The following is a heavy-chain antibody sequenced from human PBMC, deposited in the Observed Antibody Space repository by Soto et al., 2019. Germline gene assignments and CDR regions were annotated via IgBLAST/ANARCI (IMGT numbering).Heavy chain of an antibody. CDR1: GFTFSSYA. Sequence: QVQLVESGGGVVQPGRSLRLSCAASGFTFSSYAMHWVRQAQGKGLAWVAVISYDGSKKYYADSVKGRFTISRDNSKNTLYMQMTSLRAEDTAVYYCASLWFGWYDFDYWGQGTLVTVSS. CDR3: ASLWFGWYDFDY. D-gene: IGHD3-10*01. CDR2: ISYDGSKK. V-gene: IGHV3-30-3*01. J-gene: IGHJ4*02.